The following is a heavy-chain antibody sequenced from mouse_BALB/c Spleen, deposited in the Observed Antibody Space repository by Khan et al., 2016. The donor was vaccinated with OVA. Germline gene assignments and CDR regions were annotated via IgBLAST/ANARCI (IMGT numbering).Heavy chain of an antibody. D-gene: IGHD2-12*01. CDR2: VNPNNGDT. Sequence: MQLEESGPDLVKPGASVKISCKASGYSFTLYYMTWVRQSHGKSPEWIGRVNPNNGDTNYNQNFKGKAILTVDKSSNTAYMELRSLTSEDSAVFYCARGYEFFPYWGQGTLVTVSA. J-gene: IGHJ3*01. CDR3: ARGYEFFPY. V-gene: IGHV1-26*01. CDR1: GYSFTLYY.